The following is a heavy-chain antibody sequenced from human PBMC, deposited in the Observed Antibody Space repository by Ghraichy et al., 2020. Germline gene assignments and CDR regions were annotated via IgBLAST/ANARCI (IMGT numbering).Heavy chain of an antibody. CDR2: IKYDGSEK. V-gene: IGHV3-7*01. J-gene: IGHJ4*02. CDR1: GFPFSSHW. CDR3: ATYGSSSYYTFDY. Sequence: GGSLRLSCVASGFPFSSHWLSLVRQAPGKGLEWVANIKYDGSEKNYMDSLRGRFTISRDNAKNSLYLQINSLGAGDTAVYYCATYGSSSYYTFDYWGQGTLVTVSS. D-gene: IGHD3-10*01.